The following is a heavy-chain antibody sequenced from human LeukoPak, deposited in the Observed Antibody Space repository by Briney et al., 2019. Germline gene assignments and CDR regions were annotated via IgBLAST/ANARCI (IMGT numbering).Heavy chain of an antibody. CDR3: ASEGSSSWFFDY. Sequence: ASVKVSCKASGYTFTGYYMHWVRQAPGQRLEWMGWINAGNGNTKYSQKFQGRVTITRDTSASTAYMELSSLRSEDTAVYYCASEGSSSWFFDYWGQGTLVTVSS. CDR2: INAGNGNT. CDR1: GYTFTGYY. D-gene: IGHD6-13*01. J-gene: IGHJ4*02. V-gene: IGHV1-3*01.